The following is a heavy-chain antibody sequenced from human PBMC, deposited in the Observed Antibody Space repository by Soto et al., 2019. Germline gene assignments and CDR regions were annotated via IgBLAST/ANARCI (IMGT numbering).Heavy chain of an antibody. Sequence: SQTLSLTCDISGDSVSTNTATWDWIRQSPSRGLEWLGRTYYRSRWYFDYAVSVKSRITISPDISNNQVSLQLTSVTPDDTAIYYCVRLIGHSLLDSWGQGTLVTVSS. V-gene: IGHV6-1*01. CDR1: GDSVSTNTAT. J-gene: IGHJ5*01. CDR3: VRLIGHSLLDS. CDR2: TYYRSRWYF.